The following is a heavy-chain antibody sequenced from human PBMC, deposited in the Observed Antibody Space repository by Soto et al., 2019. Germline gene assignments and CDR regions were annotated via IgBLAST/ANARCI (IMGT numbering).Heavy chain of an antibody. Sequence: ASVKVSCKASGYTFTGYYMHWVRQATGQGLEWMGWINPNSGGTNYAQKLQGRVTMTRDTSTSTVFLELSSLRSGDTAVYFCARDLYSTSWYVRAFDMWGQGTMVTVSS. CDR3: ARDLYSTSWYVRAFDM. V-gene: IGHV1-2*02. CDR1: GYTFTGYY. CDR2: INPNSGGT. D-gene: IGHD6-13*01. J-gene: IGHJ3*02.